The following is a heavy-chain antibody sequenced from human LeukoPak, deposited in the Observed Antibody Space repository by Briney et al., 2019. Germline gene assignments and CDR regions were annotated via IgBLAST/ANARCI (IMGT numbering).Heavy chain of an antibody. CDR3: AKGYGEYQLLFWVDY. J-gene: IGHJ4*02. Sequence: GGSLRLSCAASGFTFSDYFMSWIRQAPGKGLEWVSCISSSGFTIYYGDSVKGRFTISRDNADNSLFLQMNSLRVEDTAVYYCAKGYGEYQLLFWVDYWGQGTLVTVSS. D-gene: IGHD2-2*01. CDR2: ISSSGFTI. CDR1: GFTFSDYF. V-gene: IGHV3-11*01.